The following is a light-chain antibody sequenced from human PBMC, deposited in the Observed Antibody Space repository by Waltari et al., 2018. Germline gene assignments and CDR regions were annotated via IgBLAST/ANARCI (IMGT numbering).Light chain of an antibody. Sequence: DIQLTQSPSFLSASVGDRVTITCRASQGINSYLAWYQQKPGRAPKLLIYAASTLQSGVPSRFSGSESGTEFTLTINSLQPEDFATYYCQHLNGYPVTFGGGTKVGIK. V-gene: IGKV1-9*01. J-gene: IGKJ4*01. CDR3: QHLNGYPVT. CDR1: QGINSY. CDR2: AAS.